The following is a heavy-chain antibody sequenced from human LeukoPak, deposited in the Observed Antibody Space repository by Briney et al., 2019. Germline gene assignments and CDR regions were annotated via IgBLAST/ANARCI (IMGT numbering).Heavy chain of an antibody. CDR2: IYSDGNT. V-gene: IGHV3-66*01. D-gene: IGHD3-22*01. CDR3: ARDRKYYYDSSGSDAFGI. Sequence: GGSLRLSCAASGFTVSSNYMSWVRQAPGKGLEWVSVIYSDGNTYYADSVKGRFSISRDNSKNTLYLQMNSLRVEDTAMYYCARDRKYYYDSSGSDAFGIWGQGTMVTVSS. J-gene: IGHJ3*02. CDR1: GFTVSSNY.